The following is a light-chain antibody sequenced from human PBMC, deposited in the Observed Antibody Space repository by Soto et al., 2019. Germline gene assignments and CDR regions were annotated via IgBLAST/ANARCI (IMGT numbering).Light chain of an antibody. J-gene: IGKJ1*01. CDR2: WAS. Sequence: DIVMTQSPDSLAVSLGERATINCKSSQSVLYSSNNKNYLAWYQQKPGQPPKLLIYWASTRESGVPARFSGRGSGTDFTLNISTLQAEDVAVYHCQQYFTSPQTFGQGNKVEIK. V-gene: IGKV4-1*01. CDR1: QSVLYSSNNKNY. CDR3: QQYFTSPQT.